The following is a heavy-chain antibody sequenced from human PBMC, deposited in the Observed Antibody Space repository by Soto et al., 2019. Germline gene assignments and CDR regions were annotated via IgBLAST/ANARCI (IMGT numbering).Heavy chain of an antibody. V-gene: IGHV4-59*01. CDR2: IYYSGST. CDR1: GGSISSYY. J-gene: IGHJ4*02. CDR3: ARVGYYYDSSGYSYYFDY. Sequence: SETLSLTCTVSGGSISSYYWSWIRQPPGKGLEWIGYIYYSGSTNYNPPLKSRVTISVDTSKNQFSLKLSSVTAADTAVYYCARVGYYYDSSGYSYYFDYWGQGTLVTVSS. D-gene: IGHD3-22*01.